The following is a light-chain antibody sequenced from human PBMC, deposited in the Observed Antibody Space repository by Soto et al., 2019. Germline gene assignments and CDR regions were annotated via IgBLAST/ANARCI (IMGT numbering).Light chain of an antibody. V-gene: IGLV2-8*01. CDR3: TSYVGNDIWV. J-gene: IGLJ3*02. CDR2: EVN. Sequence: QSALTQPPSASGSPGQSVTISCTGTSSDVGAYKYVSWYQQYPGKAPKLMIYEVNKRPSGVPARFSGSKSGNTASLSVSGLQAEAEADYYCTSYVGNDIWVFGGGTKLTVL. CDR1: SSDVGAYKY.